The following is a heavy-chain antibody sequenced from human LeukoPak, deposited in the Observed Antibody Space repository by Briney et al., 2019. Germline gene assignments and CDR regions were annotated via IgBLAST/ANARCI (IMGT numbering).Heavy chain of an antibody. CDR1: RYTFTGYY. Sequence: ASVKVSCKASRYTFTGYYMHWVRQAPGQGLEWMGWVNPNSGGTNYAQKCQGWVTMTRDTSISTAYMELSRLRSDDTAVYYCTRGPPNYIVVVVAAAGFDYWGQGTLVTVSS. CDR3: TRGPPNYIVVVVAAAGFDY. D-gene: IGHD2-15*01. J-gene: IGHJ4*02. CDR2: VNPNSGGT. V-gene: IGHV1-2*04.